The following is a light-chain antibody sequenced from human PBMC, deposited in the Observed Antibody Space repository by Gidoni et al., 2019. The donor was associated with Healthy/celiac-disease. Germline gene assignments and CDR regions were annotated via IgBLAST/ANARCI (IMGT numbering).Light chain of an antibody. V-gene: IGKV3-15*01. Sequence: EIVITQSPATLSVSPGERATLSCRASQSVSSNLAWYQQKPGQAPRLLIYGASTRATGIPARFSGSGSGTEFTLTISSLQYEDFAVYYCQQYNNWPTFGQGTKVEIK. J-gene: IGKJ1*01. CDR3: QQYNNWPT. CDR2: GAS. CDR1: QSVSSN.